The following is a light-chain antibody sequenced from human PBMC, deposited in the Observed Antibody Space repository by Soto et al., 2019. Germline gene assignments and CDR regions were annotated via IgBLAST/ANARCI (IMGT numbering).Light chain of an antibody. V-gene: IGLV2-14*01. Sequence: SALTQPASVSGSPGQSITISCTGTSNDVGNYNYVSWFQQHPGKPPKLMIFEVTNRPSGVSHRFSGSKAGITASLTISGLQPEDEADYYCSSYTTNTTLVFGTGTKVTVL. CDR1: SNDVGNYNY. CDR3: SSYTTNTTLV. CDR2: EVT. J-gene: IGLJ1*01.